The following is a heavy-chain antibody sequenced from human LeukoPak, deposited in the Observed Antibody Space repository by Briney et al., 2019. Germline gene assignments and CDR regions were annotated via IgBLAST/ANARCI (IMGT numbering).Heavy chain of an antibody. CDR2: IYSGGST. CDR1: GFTVGSNY. V-gene: IGHV3-66*01. J-gene: IGHJ3*02. D-gene: IGHD3-10*01. Sequence: GGSLRLSCAASGFTVGSNYMSWVRQAPGKGLEWVSVIYSGGSTYYADSVKGRFTISRDNSKNTLYLQMNSLRAEDTAVYYCARDRGAGWRTFDIWGQGTMVTVSS. CDR3: ARDRGAGWRTFDI.